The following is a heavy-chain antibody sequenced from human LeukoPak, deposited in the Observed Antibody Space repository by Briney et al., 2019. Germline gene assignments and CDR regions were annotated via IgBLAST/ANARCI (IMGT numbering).Heavy chain of an antibody. CDR1: GGSISSGGYY. CDR3: ARGEPAPNYVFPAYYYYYYMDV. CDR2: IYTSGST. Sequence: SEALSLTCIVSGGSISSGGYYGRWLRQPAGKGLEWLGRIYTSGSTNYNPSLKSRVPISVDTPKNQISLKLSSVTPGDTAVFSFARGEPAPNYVFPAYYYYYYMDVWGKGTTVTVSS. D-gene: IGHD3-16*01. J-gene: IGHJ6*03. V-gene: IGHV4-61*02.